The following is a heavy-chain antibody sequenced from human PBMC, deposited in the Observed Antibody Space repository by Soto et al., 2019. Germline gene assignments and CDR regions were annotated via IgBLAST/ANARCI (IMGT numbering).Heavy chain of an antibody. J-gene: IGHJ6*03. Sequence: EAQLVESGGGLVQPGGSLRLSCAASGFTFSNYEMHWVRQAPGKGLEYVSGISNNGAHTDYAKSVKGRFTSARDNSENTLYIQMGSLRAEDMARYYCARRGYGSRWPNVYLDVWGKGTTVTVSS. V-gene: IGHV3-64*01. CDR1: GFTFSNYE. CDR2: ISNNGAHT. CDR3: ARRGYGSRWPNVYLDV. D-gene: IGHD6-13*01.